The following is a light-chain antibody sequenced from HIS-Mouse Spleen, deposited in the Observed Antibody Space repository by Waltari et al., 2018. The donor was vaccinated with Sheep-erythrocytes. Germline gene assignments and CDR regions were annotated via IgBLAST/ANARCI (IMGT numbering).Light chain of an antibody. CDR2: EGS. J-gene: IGLJ3*02. Sequence: QSALTQPASVSGSPGQSITISCTGTSSDAGSDNLVSWYQQHPGKAPKLMIYEGSKRPSGVSNRFSGSKSGNTASLTISGLQAEDEADYYCCSYAGSSTPWVFGGGTKLTVL. CDR3: CSYAGSSTPWV. CDR1: SSDAGSDNL. V-gene: IGLV2-23*01.